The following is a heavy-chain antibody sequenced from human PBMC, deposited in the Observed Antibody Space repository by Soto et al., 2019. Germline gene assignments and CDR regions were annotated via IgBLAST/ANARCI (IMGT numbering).Heavy chain of an antibody. CDR3: AREWALCFFYCYPPTDDAFDF. J-gene: IGHJ3*01. CDR2: ISSSSSTI. CDR1: GFTFSSYS. V-gene: IGHV3-48*02. D-gene: IGHD2-21*02. Sequence: GGSLRLSCAASGFTFSSYSMNWVRQAPGKGLEWVSYISSSSSTIYYADSVKGRFTISRDNAKNSLYLQMNSLRDEDTAVYYCAREWALCFFYCYPPTDDAFDFWGQGTLVPVSS.